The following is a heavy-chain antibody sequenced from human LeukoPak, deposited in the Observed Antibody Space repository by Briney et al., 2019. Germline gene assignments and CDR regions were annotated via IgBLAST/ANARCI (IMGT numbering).Heavy chain of an antibody. Sequence: SETLSLTCDVYGGSFSGYYWNWIRQPPGRGLEWIGEINHSGSTNYNPSLKSRVTISVDTSKNQFSLKLSSVTAADTAVYYCATSPEIQLWIDYWGQGTLVTVSS. V-gene: IGHV4-34*01. CDR1: GGSFSGYY. CDR3: ATSPEIQLWIDY. J-gene: IGHJ4*02. D-gene: IGHD5-18*01. CDR2: INHSGST.